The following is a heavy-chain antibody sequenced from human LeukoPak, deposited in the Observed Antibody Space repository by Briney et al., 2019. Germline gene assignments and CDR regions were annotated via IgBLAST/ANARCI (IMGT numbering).Heavy chain of an antibody. V-gene: IGHV3-21*01. J-gene: IGHJ4*02. Sequence: GGSLRLSCAASGFTFSSYSMNWVRQAPGKGLEWVSSISSSSSYIYYADSVKGRFTISRDNAKNSLYLQMNSLRAEDTAVYYCARGKLPVVAAPLDYWGQGTLVTVSS. CDR2: ISSSSSYI. CDR3: ARGKLPVVAAPLDY. D-gene: IGHD2-15*01. CDR1: GFTFSSYS.